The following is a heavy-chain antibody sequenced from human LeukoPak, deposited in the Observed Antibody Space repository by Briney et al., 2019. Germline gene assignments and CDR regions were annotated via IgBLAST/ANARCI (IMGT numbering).Heavy chain of an antibody. J-gene: IGHJ6*04. CDR2: INHSGST. V-gene: IGHV4-34*01. Sequence: PSETLSLTCAVYGGPFSGYYWSWIRQPPGKGLEWIGEINHSGSTNYNPSLKSRVTISVDTSKNQFSLKLSSVTAADTAVYCASSLTLRQQLVRPYYYYGMDVWGKGTTVTVSS. D-gene: IGHD6-13*01. CDR3: ASSLTLRQQLVRPYYYYGMDV. CDR1: GGPFSGYY.